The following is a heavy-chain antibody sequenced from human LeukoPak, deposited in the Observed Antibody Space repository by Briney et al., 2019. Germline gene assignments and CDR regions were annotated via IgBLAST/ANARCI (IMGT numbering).Heavy chain of an antibody. CDR3: ASGGYSYGYRV. D-gene: IGHD5-18*01. CDR2: ISGSGGST. J-gene: IGHJ6*04. Sequence: AISGSGGSTYYADSVKGRFTVSRDNSKTTLYLQMGSLRAEDMAVYYCASGGYSYGYRVWGKGTTVTISS. V-gene: IGHV3-23*01.